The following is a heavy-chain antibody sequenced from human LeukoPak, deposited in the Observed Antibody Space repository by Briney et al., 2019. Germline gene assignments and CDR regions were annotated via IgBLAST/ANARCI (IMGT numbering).Heavy chain of an antibody. CDR2: INHSGST. V-gene: IGHV4-34*01. CDR3: ARGWVSYSSFFYFLDV. Sequence: SETLSLTCAVYGGSFSGYYWSWIRQPPGKGLEWIGEINHSGSTNYNPSLKSRVTISVDTSKNQFSLKLSSVTAADTAVYYCARGWVSYSSFFYFLDVWGKGTTVTDSS. D-gene: IGHD2-15*01. CDR1: GGSFSGYY. J-gene: IGHJ6*03.